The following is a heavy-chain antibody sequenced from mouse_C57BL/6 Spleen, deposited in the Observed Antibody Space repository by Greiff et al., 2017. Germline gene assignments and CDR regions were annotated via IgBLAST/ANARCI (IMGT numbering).Heavy chain of an antibody. V-gene: IGHV1-59*01. J-gene: IGHJ1*03. Sequence: VQLQQPGAELVRPGTSVKLSCKASGYTFTSYWMHWVKQRPGQGLEWIGVIDPSDSYTNYNQKFKGKATLTVDTSSSTAYMQLSSLTSEDSAVYYCARSRTGTWYFDVWGTGTTVTVSS. CDR2: IDPSDSYT. CDR1: GYTFTSYW. CDR3: ARSRTGTWYFDV. D-gene: IGHD4-1*01.